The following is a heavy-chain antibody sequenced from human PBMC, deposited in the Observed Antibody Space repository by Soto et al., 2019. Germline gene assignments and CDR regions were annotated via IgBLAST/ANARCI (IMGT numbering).Heavy chain of an antibody. CDR2: FNPTSGST. CDR1: GYTFINYY. Sequence: ASVKVSCKASGYTFINYYIHWVRQAPGQGLEWMGIFNPTSGSTNYAQKFQGRVTLTRDTSTRTAYMELSSLRFDDTAVYYCARDHGVPRENWFDPWGQGTLVTVSS. D-gene: IGHD1-1*01. V-gene: IGHV1-46*01. CDR3: ARDHGVPRENWFDP. J-gene: IGHJ5*02.